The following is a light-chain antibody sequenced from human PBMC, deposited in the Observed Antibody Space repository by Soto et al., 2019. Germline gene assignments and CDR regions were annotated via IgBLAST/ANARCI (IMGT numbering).Light chain of an antibody. CDR2: EVS. J-gene: IGLJ1*01. Sequence: VLTQPGSVSGAPGHSVTIFCHLNSNDDGSYNLVSWYQQHPGKAPKLMIYEVSKRPSGVSNRFSGSKSGNTASLTISGLQAEDEADYYCCSYAGSSTFFYVFGTGTKVTVL. V-gene: IGLV2-23*02. CDR3: CSYAGSSTFFYV. CDR1: SNDDGSYNL.